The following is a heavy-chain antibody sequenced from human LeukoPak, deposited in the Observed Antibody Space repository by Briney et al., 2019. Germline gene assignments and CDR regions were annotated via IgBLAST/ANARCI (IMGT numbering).Heavy chain of an antibody. Sequence: GGSLRLSCAASGFTFSSYSMNWVREAPGKGLEWVSSIPSSSSYIYYADSVKGRFTISRDNAKTSLYLQMNSLRAEDTAVSYCARMTTVTTFVWADWGQGTLVTVSS. J-gene: IGHJ4*02. CDR3: ARMTTVTTFVWAD. CDR1: GFTFSSYS. V-gene: IGHV3-21*01. CDR2: IPSSSSYI. D-gene: IGHD4-17*01.